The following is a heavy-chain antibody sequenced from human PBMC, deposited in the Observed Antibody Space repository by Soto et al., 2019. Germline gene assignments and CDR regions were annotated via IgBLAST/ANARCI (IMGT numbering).Heavy chain of an antibody. J-gene: IGHJ4*02. V-gene: IGHV1-8*01. CDR2: INPNSGNI. CDR3: ARGASYGGNLDY. CDR1: GDTFTTYD. Sequence: ASVKVSCKASGDTFTTYDINWVRQATGHGLEWMGWINPNSGNIGYAQRFQGRVTMTRDTAIRTAYMEVSSLRSDDTAVYYCARGASYGGNLDYWGQGTLVTVSS. D-gene: IGHD4-17*01.